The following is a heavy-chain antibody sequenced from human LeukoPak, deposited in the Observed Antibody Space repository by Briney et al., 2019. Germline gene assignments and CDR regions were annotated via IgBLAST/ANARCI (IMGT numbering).Heavy chain of an antibody. CDR3: ARGGYNYGSNFFDY. CDR2: IYHSGSS. J-gene: IGHJ4*02. D-gene: IGHD5-18*01. V-gene: IGHV4-4*02. Sequence: PSGTLSLTCAVSGGSISSSNWWSWVRQPPGKGLEWIGEIYHSGSSNYTPSLKSRVNISVDKSKNQLSLKLNSVSAADTAVYYCARGGYNYGSNFFDYWGQGTLVTVSS. CDR1: GGSISSSNW.